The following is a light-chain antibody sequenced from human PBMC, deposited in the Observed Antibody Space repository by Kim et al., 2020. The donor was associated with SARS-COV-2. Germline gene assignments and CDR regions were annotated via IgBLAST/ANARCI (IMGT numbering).Light chain of an antibody. CDR1: NIGSKC. J-gene: IGLJ3*02. V-gene: IGLV3-21*04. CDR3: QVWDSSSDHRV. Sequence: PGRTARITCGGNNIGSKCVRRYQQKPGQAPVLVIYYDSDRPSGIPERFSGSNSGNTATLTISRVEAGDEADYYCQVWDSSSDHRVFGGGTQLTVL. CDR2: YDS.